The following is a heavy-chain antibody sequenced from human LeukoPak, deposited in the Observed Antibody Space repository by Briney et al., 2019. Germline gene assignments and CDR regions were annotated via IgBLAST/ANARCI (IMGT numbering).Heavy chain of an antibody. Sequence: PSETLSPTCAVYGGSFSGYYWSWIRQPPGKGLEWIGEINHSGSTNYNPSLKSRVTISVDTSNNRFSLSLSAVTAADTAIYYCARDTRTAQGFDYWGQGILVTVSS. D-gene: IGHD2-15*01. CDR2: INHSGST. J-gene: IGHJ4*02. CDR3: ARDTRTAQGFDY. V-gene: IGHV4-34*01. CDR1: GGSFSGYY.